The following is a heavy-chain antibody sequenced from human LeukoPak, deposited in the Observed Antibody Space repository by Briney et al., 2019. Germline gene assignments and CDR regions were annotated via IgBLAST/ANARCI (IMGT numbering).Heavy chain of an antibody. J-gene: IGHJ4*02. CDR2: ISAYNGNT. Sequence: GASVKVSCKASGYTFTRYGISWVRQAPGQGLEWMGWISAYNGNTNYAQKLQGRVTMTTDTSTSTAYMELRSLRSDDTAVYYCARDVAVAYCGGDCYSKFFNDYWGQGTLVTVSS. CDR3: ARDVAVAYCGGDCYSKFFNDY. V-gene: IGHV1-18*01. D-gene: IGHD2-21*02. CDR1: GYTFTRYG.